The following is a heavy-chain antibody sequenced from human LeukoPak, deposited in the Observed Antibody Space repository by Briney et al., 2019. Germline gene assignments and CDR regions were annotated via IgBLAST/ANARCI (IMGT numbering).Heavy chain of an antibody. D-gene: IGHD3-3*01. V-gene: IGHV1-2*02. Sequence: GASVKVSFKASGYTFTGYYMHWVRQAPGQGLEWMGWINPNSGGTNYAQKFQGRVTMTRDTSISTAYMELSRLRSDDTAVYYCARAPPDFWSGYSLDYWGQGTLVTVSS. CDR3: ARAPPDFWSGYSLDY. J-gene: IGHJ4*02. CDR1: GYTFTGYY. CDR2: INPNSGGT.